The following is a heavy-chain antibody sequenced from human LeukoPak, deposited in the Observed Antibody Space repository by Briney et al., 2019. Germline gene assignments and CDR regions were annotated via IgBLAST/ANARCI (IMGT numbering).Heavy chain of an antibody. V-gene: IGHV3-30*04. J-gene: IGHJ4*02. D-gene: IGHD6-19*01. CDR3: ARRSGIAVAGAFDY. Sequence: GGSLRLSCAASGFTFSSYAMHWVRQAPGKGLEWVAVILYDGTMKYYADSVKGRFTISRDNSKNTLYLQMNSLRAEDTAVYYCARRSGIAVAGAFDYWGQGTLVTVSS. CDR2: ILYDGTMK. CDR1: GFTFSSYA.